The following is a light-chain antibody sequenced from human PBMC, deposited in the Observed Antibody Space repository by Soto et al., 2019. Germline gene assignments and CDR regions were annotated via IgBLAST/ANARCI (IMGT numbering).Light chain of an antibody. CDR3: KPYDNWPVT. Sequence: IVTSQSPSTLSGSPGERVRSDCMASQSIRSNLAWYQHKPGQANRILISDASAGATGIKDRFSGSGSGTEFTLTINSMQSEDFAVYYCKPYDNWPVTLGGGPKVDLK. CDR2: DAS. CDR1: QSIRSN. J-gene: IGKJ4*01. V-gene: IGKV3D-15*01.